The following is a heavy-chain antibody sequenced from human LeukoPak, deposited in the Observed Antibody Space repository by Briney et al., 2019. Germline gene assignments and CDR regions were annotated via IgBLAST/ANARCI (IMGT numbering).Heavy chain of an antibody. CDR1: GYTFTKYG. CDR2: ISAYNGNT. V-gene: IGHV1-18*01. D-gene: IGHD2-2*01. CDR3: ARVLCSSTSCYLVWFDP. Sequence: AAVTVSYMASGYTFTKYGISWVRPAPGQGRAGMGWISAYNGNTNYAQTLQGRVTMTTDTSTSTAYMELRRLRSDDTAVYYCARVLCSSTSCYLVWFDPWGQGTLVTVSS. J-gene: IGHJ5*02.